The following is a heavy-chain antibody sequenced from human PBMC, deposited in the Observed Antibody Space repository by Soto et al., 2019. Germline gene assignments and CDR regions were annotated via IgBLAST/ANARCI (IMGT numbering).Heavy chain of an antibody. Sequence: SSETLSLTCTVSGTSMNSYYWSWIRQSPGKGLEYIGYVYSSGSTSYNPSLRSRLTISLDTSKTQFSLKLSSVTAADTAVYYCARGYSSNWFRVDYWGQGILVTVSS. CDR3: ARGYSSNWFRVDY. CDR2: VYSSGST. CDR1: GTSMNSYY. J-gene: IGHJ4*02. D-gene: IGHD6-13*01. V-gene: IGHV4-59*01.